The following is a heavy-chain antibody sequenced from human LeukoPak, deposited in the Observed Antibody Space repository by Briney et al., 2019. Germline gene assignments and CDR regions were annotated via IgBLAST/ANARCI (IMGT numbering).Heavy chain of an antibody. D-gene: IGHD3-22*01. Sequence: ASVKVSCKVSGYTLTELSMHWVRQAPGKGLEWMGGFDPEGGETIYAQKFQGRVTMTEDTSTDTAYMELSSLRSEDTAVYYCATDRASNDSSGYYYFDYWGQGTLVTVSS. J-gene: IGHJ4*02. V-gene: IGHV1-24*01. CDR2: FDPEGGET. CDR1: GYTLTELS. CDR3: ATDRASNDSSGYYYFDY.